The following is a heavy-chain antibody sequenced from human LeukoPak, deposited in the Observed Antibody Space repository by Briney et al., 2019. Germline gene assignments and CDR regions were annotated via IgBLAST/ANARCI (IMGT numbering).Heavy chain of an antibody. Sequence: QSGGSLRLSCAASGFTFSSYAMHWVRQAPGKGLEYVSAISSNGGSTYYANSVKGRFTISRDNSKNTLYLQMGSLRAEGMAVYYCARVDFWYDYWGQGTLVTVSS. V-gene: IGHV3-64*01. J-gene: IGHJ4*02. CDR1: GFTFSSYA. CDR3: ARVDFWYDY. CDR2: ISSNGGST. D-gene: IGHD3-3*01.